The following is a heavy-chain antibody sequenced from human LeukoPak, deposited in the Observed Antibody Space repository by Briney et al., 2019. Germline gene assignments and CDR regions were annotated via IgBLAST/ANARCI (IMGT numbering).Heavy chain of an antibody. D-gene: IGHD2-2*01. CDR1: GGTFSSYA. Sequence: SVKVSCKASGGTFSSYAISWVRQAPGQGLEWMGGIIPIFGTANYAQKFQGRVTITADESTSTAYMELSSLRSEDTAVYYCARGASAVPAALLGYWGQGTLVTVSS. V-gene: IGHV1-69*01. CDR3: ARGASAVPAALLGY. CDR2: IIPIFGTA. J-gene: IGHJ4*02.